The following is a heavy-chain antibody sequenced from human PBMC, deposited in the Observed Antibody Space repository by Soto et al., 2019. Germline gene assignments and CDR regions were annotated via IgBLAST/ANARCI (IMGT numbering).Heavy chain of an antibody. CDR2: IYYSGST. CDR1: GGSISSSSYY. D-gene: IGHD3-22*01. CDR3: LPHSSGYWGVDY. J-gene: IGHJ4*02. V-gene: IGHV4-39*01. Sequence: SETLSLTCTVSGGSISSSSYYWGWIRQPPGKGLEWIGSIYYSGSTYYNPSLKSRVTISVDTSKNQFSLKLSSVTAADTAVYYCLPHSSGYWGVDYWGQGTLVTVSS.